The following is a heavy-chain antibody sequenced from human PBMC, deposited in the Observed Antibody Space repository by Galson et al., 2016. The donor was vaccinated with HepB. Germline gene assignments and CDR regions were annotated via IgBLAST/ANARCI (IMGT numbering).Heavy chain of an antibody. Sequence: SVKVSCKASGYTFSNYDINWVRQAPGQGPEWMAWMNPKSGNTGYAQSFKARVTMTRDTSISTAYMELYSLTSEDTAVYFCARGGTLPMTNLYGMDVWGQGTTVTVSS. CDR3: ARGGTLPMTNLYGMDV. J-gene: IGHJ6*02. CDR1: GYTFSNYD. V-gene: IGHV1-8*01. D-gene: IGHD2-8*01. CDR2: MNPKSGNT.